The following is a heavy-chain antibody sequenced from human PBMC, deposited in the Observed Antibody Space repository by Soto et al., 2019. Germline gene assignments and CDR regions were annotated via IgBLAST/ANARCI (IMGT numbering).Heavy chain of an antibody. V-gene: IGHV4-39*07. CDR3: ARGWEQWLVRRYYGMDV. CDR1: GCSISSSSYY. CDR2: IYYSGST. Sequence: SETLSLTCTVSGCSISSSSYYWGWIRQPPGKGLEWIGSIYYSGSTYYNPSLKSRVTISVDTSKNQFSLKLSSVTAADTAVYYCARGWEQWLVRRYYGMDVWGQGTTVT. J-gene: IGHJ6*02. D-gene: IGHD6-19*01.